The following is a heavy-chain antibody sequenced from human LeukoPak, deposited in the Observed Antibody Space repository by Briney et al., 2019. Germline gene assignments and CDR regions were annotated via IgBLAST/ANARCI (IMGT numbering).Heavy chain of an antibody. Sequence: GRSLRLSCAASGFTFDEYAMHWVRQAPGKGLEWVSGISWNSGSIGYADSVKGRFTISRDNAKNSLYLQMNSLRAEDTALYYCAKDMFVVVPDGRVNRGGYYYYYMDVWGKGTTVTVSS. V-gene: IGHV3-9*01. J-gene: IGHJ6*03. CDR3: AKDMFVVVPDGRVNRGGYYYYYMDV. CDR1: GFTFDEYA. D-gene: IGHD2-2*01. CDR2: ISWNSGSI.